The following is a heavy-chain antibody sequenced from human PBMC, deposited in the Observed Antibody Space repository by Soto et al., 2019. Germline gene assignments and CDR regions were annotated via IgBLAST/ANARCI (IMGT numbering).Heavy chain of an antibody. CDR1: GGSISSSNW. Sequence: TLSLTCAVSGGSISSSNWWSWVRQPPGKGLEWIGEIYHSGSTNYNPSLKSRVTISVDKSKNQFSLKLSSVTAADTAVYYCWGWGSGDSYSYSGMDGWGQGTTVTV. J-gene: IGHJ6*02. V-gene: IGHV4-4*02. CDR2: IYHSGST. CDR3: WGWGSGDSYSYSGMDG. D-gene: IGHD3-16*01.